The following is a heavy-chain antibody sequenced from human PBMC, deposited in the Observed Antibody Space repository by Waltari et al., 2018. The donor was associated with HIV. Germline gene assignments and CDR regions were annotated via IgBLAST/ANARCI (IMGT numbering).Heavy chain of an antibody. D-gene: IGHD6-19*01. CDR3: ARGPLGGWYAT. Sequence: QEELVQSGAEVKKPGASVRVSCKTSQFIFNNYVIQWVRQAPGQALEGLGVSGTRPDRPRYSPFCEDRVTITRDPSITAVYMHFSSLTPEDTAVYYCARGPLGGWYATWGQGTLVTVS. J-gene: IGHJ4*02. CDR2: SGTRPDRP. V-gene: IGHV1-46*02. CDR1: QFIFNNYV.